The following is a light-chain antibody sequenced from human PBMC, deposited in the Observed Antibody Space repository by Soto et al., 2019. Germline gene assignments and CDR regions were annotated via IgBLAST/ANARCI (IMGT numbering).Light chain of an antibody. Sequence: VLTNPASGSGSPGRSITFPCIGTKKNVGGYNYVSWYQQTPGNAPNLMIYDVSNRPSGVSNRFSGSKSGNTASLTISGLQAGDVAYYYCSSYRSSSTYVFGTGTKVTGL. CDR1: KKNVGGYNY. J-gene: IGLJ1*01. CDR3: SSYRSSSTYV. V-gene: IGLV2-14*01. CDR2: DVS.